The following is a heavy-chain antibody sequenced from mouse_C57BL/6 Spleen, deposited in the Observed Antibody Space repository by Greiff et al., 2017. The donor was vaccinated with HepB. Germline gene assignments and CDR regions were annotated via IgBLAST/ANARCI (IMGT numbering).Heavy chain of an antibody. D-gene: IGHD2-2*01. CDR2: IYPRSGNT. Sequence: VQLQQSGAELARPGASVKLSCKASGYTFTSYGISWVKQRTGQGLEWIGEIYPRSGNTYYNEKFKGKATLTADKSSSTAYMELRSLTSEDSAVYFCARSSMVTTGSYAMDYWGQGTSVTVSS. CDR3: ARSSMVTTGSYAMDY. J-gene: IGHJ4*01. CDR1: GYTFTSYG. V-gene: IGHV1-81*01.